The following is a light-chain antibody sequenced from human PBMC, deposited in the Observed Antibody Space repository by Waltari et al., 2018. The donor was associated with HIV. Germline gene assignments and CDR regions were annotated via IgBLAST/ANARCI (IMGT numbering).Light chain of an antibody. CDR2: GAS. CDR1: QSVRTS. V-gene: IGKV3-15*01. Sequence: DIVMTQSPAILSVSPGESVTLSCRASQSVRTSLAWYQQKPGQAPRLLIYGASTRATGIPAGFSGSGSGTEFTLTISSLQSEDSAVYHCQQYDDWPPFTFGQGTKLEIK. CDR3: QQYDDWPPFT. J-gene: IGKJ2*01.